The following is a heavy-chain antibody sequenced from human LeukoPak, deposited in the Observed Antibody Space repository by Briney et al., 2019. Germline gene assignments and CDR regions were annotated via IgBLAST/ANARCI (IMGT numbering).Heavy chain of an antibody. D-gene: IGHD2-15*01. CDR3: SAGAGVVLGATGAFEDY. CDR2: VRSKGNNFAT. J-gene: IGHJ4*02. CDR1: GFTFSGSA. Sequence: GGSLKLSCAASGFTFSGSAMHWVRQASGRGLEWVGRVRSKGNNFATSYAASVKGRFTISRDDSQNTAYLQMNSLKTEDTAVYYCSAGAGVVLGATGAFEDYWGQGTLVTVSS. V-gene: IGHV3-73*01.